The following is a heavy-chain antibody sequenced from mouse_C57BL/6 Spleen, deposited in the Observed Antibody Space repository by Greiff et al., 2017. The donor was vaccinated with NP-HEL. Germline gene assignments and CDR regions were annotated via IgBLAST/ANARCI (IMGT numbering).Heavy chain of an antibody. CDR1: GFSLTSYG. V-gene: IGHV2-5*01. CDR3: ALDYYGSSYWYFDV. CDR2: IWRGGST. J-gene: IGHJ1*03. Sequence: VHLVESGPGLVQPSQSLSITCTVSGFSLTSYGVHWVRQSPGKGLEWLGVIWRGGSTDYNAAFMSRLSITKDNSKSQVFFKMNSLQADDTAIYYCALDYYGSSYWYFDVWGTGTTVTVSS. D-gene: IGHD1-1*01.